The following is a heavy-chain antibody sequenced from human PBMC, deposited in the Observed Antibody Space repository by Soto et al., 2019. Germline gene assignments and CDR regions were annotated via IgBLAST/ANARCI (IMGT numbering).Heavy chain of an antibody. CDR2: IYYSGST. CDR1: GGSIISSSYY. CDR3: ARVPDR. V-gene: IGHV4-39*07. Sequence: SETLSLTCTVSGGSIISSSYYWVLIRQPPGKGLEWIGSIYYSGSTYYNPSLKSRVTISVDTSKNQFSLKLSSVTAADTAVYYCARVPDRWGQGTLVTVSS. D-gene: IGHD2-2*01. J-gene: IGHJ5*02.